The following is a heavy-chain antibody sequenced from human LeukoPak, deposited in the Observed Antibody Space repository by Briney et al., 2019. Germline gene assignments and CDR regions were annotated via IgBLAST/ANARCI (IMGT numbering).Heavy chain of an antibody. D-gene: IGHD5-12*01. CDR2: ISGSGGST. V-gene: IGHV3-23*01. Sequence: PGGSLRLSCAASGFTFSSYAMSWVRQAPGKGLEWVSAISGSGGSTYYADSVKGRFTISRDNSKNTLYLQMNSLRAEDTAVYYCAKKGGDLKRWLRSPTYRYFDYWGQGTLVTVSS. CDR1: GFTFSSYA. CDR3: AKKGGDLKRWLRSPTYRYFDY. J-gene: IGHJ4*02.